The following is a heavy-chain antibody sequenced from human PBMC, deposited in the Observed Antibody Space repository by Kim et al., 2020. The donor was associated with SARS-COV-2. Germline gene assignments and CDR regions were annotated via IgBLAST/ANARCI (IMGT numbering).Heavy chain of an antibody. CDR1: GASISGVNW. J-gene: IGHJ4*02. D-gene: IGHD3-10*01. V-gene: IGHV4-4*02. CDR3: AGGERYPGSGNYGLFHY. Sequence: SETPSLTCAVSGASISGVNWWNWVRQSPGKRLEWIGEIYHSGNTKYNPSLNSRVTISVDKSKNHFSLKLTSVTASDTAVYYCAGGERYPGSGNYGLFHYWGQGILLTVS. CDR2: IYHSGNT.